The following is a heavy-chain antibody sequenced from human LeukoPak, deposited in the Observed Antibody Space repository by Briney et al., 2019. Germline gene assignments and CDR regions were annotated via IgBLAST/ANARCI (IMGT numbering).Heavy chain of an antibody. V-gene: IGHV3-49*03. D-gene: IGHD5-12*01. CDR3: TREVSGYDSLPDY. CDR2: IRSKAYGGTT. CDR1: GFKFDDYN. J-gene: IGHJ4*02. Sequence: GGSLRLSCTASGFKFDDYNMSWFRQAPGKGLEWVGFIRSKAYGGTTEYAASVKGRFTISRDDSKSIAYLQMNSLKTEDTAVYYCTREVSGYDSLPDYWGQGTLVTVSS.